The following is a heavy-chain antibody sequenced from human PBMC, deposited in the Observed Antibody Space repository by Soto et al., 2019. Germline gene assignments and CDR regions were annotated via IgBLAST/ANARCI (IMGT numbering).Heavy chain of an antibody. V-gene: IGHV4-31*03. CDR2: ISNTGST. Sequence: QVQLQESGPGLVKPSQTLSLTCTVSGDSITRGAYYWTWIRQHPGKGLEWIGYISNTGSTYYNPFPKSRLSISLDTAENQFSLKLTSVTAADTAIYYCARARQYYDCELDPWGQGTLVTVSS. CDR3: ARARQYYDCELDP. J-gene: IGHJ5*02. CDR1: GDSITRGAYY. D-gene: IGHD3-16*01.